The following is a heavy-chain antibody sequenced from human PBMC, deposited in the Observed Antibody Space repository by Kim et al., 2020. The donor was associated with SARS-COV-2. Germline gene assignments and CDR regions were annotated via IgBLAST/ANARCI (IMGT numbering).Heavy chain of an antibody. J-gene: IGHJ4*02. Sequence: SETLSLTCAVYGGSFRGYYWTWIRQPPGKGLEWIGEINHSGSTNYNPSLKSRVTISVDTSKNQFSLKMTSVTAADTSLYYCARALGYTSGHVAADYWGQG. D-gene: IGHD5-18*01. CDR1: GGSFRGYY. CDR2: INHSGST. V-gene: IGHV4-34*01. CDR3: ARALGYTSGHVAADY.